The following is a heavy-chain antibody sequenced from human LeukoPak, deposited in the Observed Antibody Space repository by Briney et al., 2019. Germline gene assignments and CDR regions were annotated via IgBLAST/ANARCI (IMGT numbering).Heavy chain of an antibody. V-gene: IGHV3-13*04. CDR2: IGKGGDT. Sequence: GGSLRLSCAASGFTFSNYDWHWVRQATGRGLEWVSGIGKGGDTYYAYSVKGRFTISRENAKNSFFLQMNSLRAEDTAVYYCAKDHSSGWPIDYWGQGALVTVSS. CDR1: GFTFSNYD. CDR3: AKDHSSGWPIDY. J-gene: IGHJ4*02. D-gene: IGHD6-19*01.